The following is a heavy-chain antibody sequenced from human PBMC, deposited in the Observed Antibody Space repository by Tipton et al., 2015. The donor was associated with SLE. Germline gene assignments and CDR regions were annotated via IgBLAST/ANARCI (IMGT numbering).Heavy chain of an antibody. CDR3: ARQGSSGWYGGY. Sequence: TLSLTCTVSGGSISSSGYYWGWIRQPPGKGLEWIGSVYYSGSTYYNPSLKSRVTISVDTSKNQFSLKLSSVTAADTAVYYCARQGSSGWYGGYWGQGTLVTVSS. J-gene: IGHJ4*02. V-gene: IGHV4-39*01. CDR2: VYYSGST. D-gene: IGHD6-19*01. CDR1: GGSISSSGYY.